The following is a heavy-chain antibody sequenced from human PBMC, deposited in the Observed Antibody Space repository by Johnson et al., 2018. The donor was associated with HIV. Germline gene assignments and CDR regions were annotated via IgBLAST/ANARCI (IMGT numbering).Heavy chain of an antibody. V-gene: IGHV3-30*02. CDR2: IRYDGIIK. CDR1: GFTFSNYG. Sequence: QVHLVESGGGVVQPGGSLRLSCAASGFTFSNYGMHWVRQAPGKGLEWVTFIRYDGIIKYYAESVKGRFTISRDNSKNTLSLQMNSLRAEDTAVYYCARAEIYEGRVGDVAFDIWGRGTMVTVSS. CDR3: ARAEIYEGRVGDVAFDI. D-gene: IGHD3-10*01. J-gene: IGHJ3*02.